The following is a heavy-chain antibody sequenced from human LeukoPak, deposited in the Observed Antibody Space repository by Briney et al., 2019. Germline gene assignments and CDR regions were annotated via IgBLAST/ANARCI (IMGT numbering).Heavy chain of an antibody. Sequence: PGGSLRLSCAASGLTFSSYTMHWVRQAPGKGLEWVAVISYDGSNKYYADSVKGRFTISRDNSKSTLYLQMNSLRAEDTAVYYCARGAIGYSYGSPTGYWGQGTLVTVSS. CDR3: ARGAIGYSYGSPTGY. CDR1: GLTFSSYT. J-gene: IGHJ4*02. D-gene: IGHD5-18*01. CDR2: ISYDGSNK. V-gene: IGHV3-30-3*01.